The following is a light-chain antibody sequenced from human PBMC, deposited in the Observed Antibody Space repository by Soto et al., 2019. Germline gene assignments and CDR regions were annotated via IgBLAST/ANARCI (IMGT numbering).Light chain of an antibody. J-gene: IGLJ1*01. CDR3: CSYAGSYTFV. CDR2: DAT. CDR1: SSDIGAYNF. Sequence: SRLTPPRSVSWSPGQSVTISCTGTSSDIGAYNFVSWYQLHPDKAPKVMIYDATKRPSGVPDRFSGSKSGTTASLTISGLQDEDEADYYCCSYAGSYTFVFGPGTKVTVL. V-gene: IGLV2-11*01.